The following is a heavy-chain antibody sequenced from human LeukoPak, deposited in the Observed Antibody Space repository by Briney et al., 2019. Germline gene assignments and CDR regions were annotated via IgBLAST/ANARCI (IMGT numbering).Heavy chain of an antibody. CDR2: IYYSGST. CDR1: GGSISSSSYY. CDR3: ARLQSDAFDM. J-gene: IGHJ3*02. V-gene: IGHV4-39*07. Sequence: PSETLSLTCTVSGGSISSSSYYWGWIRQPPGKGLEWIGSIYYSGSTYYNPSLKSRVTISVDTSKNQFSLKLSSVTAADTAVYYCARLQSDAFDMWGQGTLVTVSS.